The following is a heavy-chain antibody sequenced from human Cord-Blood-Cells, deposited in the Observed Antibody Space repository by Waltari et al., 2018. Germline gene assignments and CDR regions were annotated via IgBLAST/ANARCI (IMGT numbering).Heavy chain of an antibody. D-gene: IGHD4-4*01. V-gene: IGHV1-69*12. CDR2: IIPIFGTA. J-gene: IGHJ5*02. CDR1: GGTFSSYA. CDR3: ARTHDYSNYWFDP. Sequence: QVQLVQSGAEVKKPGSSVKVSCQASGGTFSSYAIRLVRQAPGQGLEWMGGIIPIFGTANDAQKFQGRVTITADESTSTAYMELSSLRSEDTAVYYCARTHDYSNYWFDPWGQGTLVTVSS.